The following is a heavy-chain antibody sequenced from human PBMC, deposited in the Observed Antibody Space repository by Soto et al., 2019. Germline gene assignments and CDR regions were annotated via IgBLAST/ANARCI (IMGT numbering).Heavy chain of an antibody. D-gene: IGHD3-9*01. CDR2: ISSSGGST. V-gene: IGHV3-23*01. Sequence: EVQLLESGGGLVQPGGSLRLSCAASGITFSNYAMNWVRQAPGKGLEWVSGISSSGGSTYYEDSVKGRFTISRDHSKNTLYLQMNSLGAEDTALYYCIRVRYFDYDRLYWGQGTLVTVSS. CDR3: IRVRYFDYDRLY. J-gene: IGHJ4*02. CDR1: GITFSNYA.